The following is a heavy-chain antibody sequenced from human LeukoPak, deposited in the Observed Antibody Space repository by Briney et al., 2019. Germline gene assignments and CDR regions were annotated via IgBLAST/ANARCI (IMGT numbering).Heavy chain of an antibody. CDR3: VSPRGFSYGYFDY. CDR1: GGSISSSSAY. D-gene: IGHD5-18*01. Sequence: PSETLSLTCTDSGGSISSSSAYWGWIRQPPGKGLEGIGSIYYSKNTYYNPSLKSRVTISEDTSKNQFPLTLGSVSATDTAVYYCVSPRGFSYGYFDYWGQGTLVTVSS. V-gene: IGHV4-39*01. J-gene: IGHJ4*02. CDR2: IYYSKNT.